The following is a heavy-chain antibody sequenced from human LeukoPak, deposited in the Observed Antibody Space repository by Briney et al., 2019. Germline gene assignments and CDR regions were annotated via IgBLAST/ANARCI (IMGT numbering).Heavy chain of an antibody. V-gene: IGHV4-39*01. Sequence: SESLSLTCTVSGGSISSSSYYWGWIRQPPGKGLEWIGSIYYSGSTYYNPSLKSRVTISVDTSKNQVPLKLSSETAADAAVYYCTRIMATLPHWGEGTLVTVPS. CDR2: IYYSGST. J-gene: IGHJ4*02. CDR3: TRIMATLPH. D-gene: IGHD5-12*01. CDR1: GGSISSSSYY.